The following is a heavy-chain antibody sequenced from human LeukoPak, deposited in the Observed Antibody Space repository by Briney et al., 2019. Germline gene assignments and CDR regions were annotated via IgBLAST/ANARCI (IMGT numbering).Heavy chain of an antibody. CDR2: ISGSGGST. CDR3: ATYRQVLLPFES. CDR1: GFTFSSYV. V-gene: IGHV3-23*01. Sequence: GGSLRLSCAASGFTFSSYVMSWVRQAPGKGLEWVSAISGSGGSTYYADSVRGRFTISRDNSKSTLSLQMNRLRAEDTAMYYCATYRQVLLPFESWGQGTLVTVSS. D-gene: IGHD2-8*02. J-gene: IGHJ4*02.